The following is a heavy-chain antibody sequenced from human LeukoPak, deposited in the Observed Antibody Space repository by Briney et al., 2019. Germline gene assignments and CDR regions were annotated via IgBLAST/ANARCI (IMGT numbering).Heavy chain of an antibody. CDR3: ARTITIRGLIFDY. V-gene: IGHV4-59*01. D-gene: IGHD3-10*01. Sequence: PSETLSLTCTVSGGSISTYYWSWIRQSPGKGLEWIGYIYYDGSTNYNPSLKSRVTISVDTSKNQFSLKLSSVTAADTAVYYCARTITIRGLIFDYWGQGTLVTVSS. J-gene: IGHJ4*02. CDR2: IYYDGST. CDR1: GGSISTYY.